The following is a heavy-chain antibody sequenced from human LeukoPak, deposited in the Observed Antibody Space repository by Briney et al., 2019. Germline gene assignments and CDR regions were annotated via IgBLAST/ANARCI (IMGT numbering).Heavy chain of an antibody. CDR1: GFTFSSYA. CDR2: ISGSGGST. Sequence: GGSLRLSCAASGFTFSSYAMSWVRQAPGKGLEWVSAISGSGGSTYYADSVKGRFTISRDNSKNTLYLQMNSLRAEDTAVYYCAKLPSIAGRPNYFDYWGQGTLVTVSS. J-gene: IGHJ4*02. D-gene: IGHD6-6*01. CDR3: AKLPSIAGRPNYFDY. V-gene: IGHV3-23*01.